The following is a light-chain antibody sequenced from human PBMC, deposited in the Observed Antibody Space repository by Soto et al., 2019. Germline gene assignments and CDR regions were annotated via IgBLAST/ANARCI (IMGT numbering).Light chain of an antibody. CDR1: QSINAW. Sequence: DIQMTQSPSTLSASVGDRVTITCRASQSINAWLAWYKQKPGKAPKLLIYDVSTLDSGVPSRFSGSASGTEFTLTISSLDSDDFATYYCQQYHRYSTFGQGTKVDIK. J-gene: IGKJ1*01. V-gene: IGKV1-5*01. CDR2: DVS. CDR3: QQYHRYST.